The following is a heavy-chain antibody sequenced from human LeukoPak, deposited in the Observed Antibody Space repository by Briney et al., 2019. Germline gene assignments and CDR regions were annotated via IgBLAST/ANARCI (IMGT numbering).Heavy chain of an antibody. Sequence: ASVKVSCKASGYTFTSYGISWVRQAPGQGLEWMGWISAYNGNTNYAQKLQGRVTMTTDTSTSTAYMELRSLRSDDTAVYYCARAPSFRDYYYMDVWGKGTTVTISS. J-gene: IGHJ6*03. CDR3: ARAPSFRDYYYMDV. V-gene: IGHV1-18*01. CDR1: GYTFTSYG. CDR2: ISAYNGNT. D-gene: IGHD2/OR15-2a*01.